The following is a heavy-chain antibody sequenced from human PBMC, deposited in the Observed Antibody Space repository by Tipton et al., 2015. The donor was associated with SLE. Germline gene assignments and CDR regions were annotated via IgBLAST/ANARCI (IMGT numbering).Heavy chain of an antibody. D-gene: IGHD3/OR15-3a*01. CDR1: GASISGTTSY. V-gene: IGHV4-39*07. Sequence: TLSLTCTVSGASISGTTSYWSWIRQPPGKELEWIGSMHYSGNTTYNPSLKSRVTTSVDTSEEQFSLKLTSVTAADTAVYYCARAFTYDYWSSYSGTPSMAYFDHWGHGTLVTVSS. CDR2: MHYSGNT. J-gene: IGHJ4*01. CDR3: ARAFTYDYWSSYSGTPSMAYFDH.